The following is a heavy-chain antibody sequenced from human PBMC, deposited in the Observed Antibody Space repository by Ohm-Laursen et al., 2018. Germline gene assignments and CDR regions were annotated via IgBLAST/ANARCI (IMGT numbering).Heavy chain of an antibody. D-gene: IGHD6-19*01. Sequence: SLRLSCAASGFTFNNFAMSWVRQAPGKGLEWVSAISGSGGATYYADSVKGRFTISRDNAKNSLYLQMNSLRAEDTAVYYCARPGYTSPFDYWGQGTLVTVSS. V-gene: IGHV3-23*01. CDR3: ARPGYTSPFDY. CDR1: GFTFNNFA. CDR2: ISGSGGAT. J-gene: IGHJ4*02.